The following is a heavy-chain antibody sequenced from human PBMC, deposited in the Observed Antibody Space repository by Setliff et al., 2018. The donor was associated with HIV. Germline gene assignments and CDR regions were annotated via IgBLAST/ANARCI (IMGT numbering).Heavy chain of an antibody. CDR3: AHNINWGSDWYCDL. V-gene: IGHV2-5*01. CDR1: GFSLSTRGVG. J-gene: IGHJ2*01. D-gene: IGHD7-27*01. CDR2: IYWNDDK. Sequence: SGPTLVNPTQTLTLTCTFSGFSLSTRGVGVGLIRQPPGKALEWLALIYWNDDKRYSPSLKSRLTITKDTSKNQVVLTMTNMDPVDTATYYCAHNINWGSDWYCDLWGRGTLVTVPQ.